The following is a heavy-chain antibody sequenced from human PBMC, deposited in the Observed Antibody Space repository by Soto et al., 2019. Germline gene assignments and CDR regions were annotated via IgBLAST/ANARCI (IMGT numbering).Heavy chain of an antibody. Sequence: EVQLVESGGGLVKPGGSLRLSCAASGFTFSSYSMNWVRQAPGKGLEWVSSISSSSSYIYYADSVKGRFTISRDNAKNSLYLQMNSLRAEDTAVYYCARDALLCSSFLRTNSDAFDIWGQGTMVTVSS. V-gene: IGHV3-21*01. D-gene: IGHD6-6*01. CDR2: ISSSSSYI. CDR3: ARDALLCSSFLRTNSDAFDI. J-gene: IGHJ3*02. CDR1: GFTFSSYS.